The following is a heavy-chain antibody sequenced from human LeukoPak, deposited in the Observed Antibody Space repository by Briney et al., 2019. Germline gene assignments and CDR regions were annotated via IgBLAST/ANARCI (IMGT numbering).Heavy chain of an antibody. V-gene: IGHV4-59*12. CDR1: GGSINSYY. D-gene: IGHD3-16*02. J-gene: IGHJ4*02. CDR2: IYYSGST. Sequence: SETLSLTCTVSGGSINSYYWSWIRQPPGKGLEWIAYIYYSGSTNYNPSLQSRVTISVDTSKNQFSLKLSSVTAADTAVYYCAGVFLRLGELSSDYFDYWGQGTLVTVSS. CDR3: AGVFLRLGELSSDYFDY.